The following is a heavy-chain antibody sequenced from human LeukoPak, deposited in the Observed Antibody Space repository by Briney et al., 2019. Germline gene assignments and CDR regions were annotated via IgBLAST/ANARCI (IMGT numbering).Heavy chain of an antibody. D-gene: IGHD6-19*01. Sequence: PGGSLRLSCAASGFTLSSYAMSWVRQAPGKGLEWVSAICGSGGSKYYADSVKGRFTISRDNSKNTLYLQMKSLRAEDTAVYYCAKDKSMAGTADYFDYWGQGTLVTVSS. CDR3: AKDKSMAGTADYFDY. CDR2: ICGSGGSK. CDR1: GFTLSSYA. J-gene: IGHJ4*02. V-gene: IGHV3-23*01.